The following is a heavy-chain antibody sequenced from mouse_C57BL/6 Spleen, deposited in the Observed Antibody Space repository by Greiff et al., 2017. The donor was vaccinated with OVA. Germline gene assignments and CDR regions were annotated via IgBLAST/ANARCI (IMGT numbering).Heavy chain of an antibody. CDR2: INPNNGGT. J-gene: IGHJ4*01. D-gene: IGHD2-5*01. CDR3: ARSGYSNNTGAMDY. V-gene: IGHV1-26*01. CDR1: GYTFTDYY. Sequence: EVQLQQSGPELVKPGASVKISCKASGYTFTDYYMNWVKQSHGKSLEWIGDINPNNGGTSYNQKFKGKATLTGDKSSSTAYMELRSLTSEDSADYDIARSGYSNNTGAMDYWGQGTSVTVSS.